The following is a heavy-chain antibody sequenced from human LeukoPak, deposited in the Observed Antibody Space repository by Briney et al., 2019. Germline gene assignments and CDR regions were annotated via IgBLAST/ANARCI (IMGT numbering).Heavy chain of an antibody. CDR3: ARDYSKRDGPDNWFDP. CDR1: GFTFSSYW. Sequence: GGSLRLSCAASGFTFSSYWMHWVRQAPGKGLVWVSRINSDGSSTSYADSVKGRFTISRDNSKNTLYLQINSLTAGDTAVYYCARDYSKRDGPDNWFDPWGQGTLVTVSS. CDR2: INSDGSST. D-gene: IGHD2-15*01. J-gene: IGHJ5*02. V-gene: IGHV3-74*01.